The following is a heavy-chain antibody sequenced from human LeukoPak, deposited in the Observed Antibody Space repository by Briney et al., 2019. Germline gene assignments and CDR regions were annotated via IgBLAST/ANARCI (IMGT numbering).Heavy chain of an antibody. D-gene: IGHD3-22*01. Sequence: GGSLRLSCAASGFTFSSYGMSWVRQAPGKGLEWVSAISGSGGSTYYADSVKGRFTISRDNSKNTLYLQMNSLRAEDTAVYYCAKDSYYDSSGYSCWGQGTLVTVSS. CDR3: AKDSYYDSSGYSC. CDR2: ISGSGGST. J-gene: IGHJ4*02. CDR1: GFTFSSYG. V-gene: IGHV3-23*01.